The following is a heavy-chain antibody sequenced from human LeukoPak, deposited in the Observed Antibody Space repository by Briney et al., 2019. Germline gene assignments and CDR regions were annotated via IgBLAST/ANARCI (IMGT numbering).Heavy chain of an antibody. CDR1: GGSISSSSYY. D-gene: IGHD5-12*01. CDR3: AGTPGYSGYDSHYYYYYYMDV. V-gene: IGHV4-39*01. CDR2: IYYSGST. Sequence: SETLSLTCTVSGGSISSSSYYWGWIRQPPGKGLERIGSIYYSGSTYYNPSLKSRVTISVDTSKNQFSLKLSSVTAADTAVYYCAGTPGYSGYDSHYYYYYYMDVWGKGTTVTVSS. J-gene: IGHJ6*03.